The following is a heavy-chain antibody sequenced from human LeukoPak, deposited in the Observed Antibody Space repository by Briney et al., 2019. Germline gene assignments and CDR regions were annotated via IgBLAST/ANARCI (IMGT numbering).Heavy chain of an antibody. D-gene: IGHD2-21*02. Sequence: GGSLRLSCAASGFTFSSYWMHWVRQAPGKGLVWVSRINSDGSSTSYADSVKGRFTISRDNAKNTLYLQMNSLRAEDTAVYYCASLDCGGDCSHFDYWGQGTLVTVSS. CDR2: INSDGSST. CDR3: ASLDCGGDCSHFDY. J-gene: IGHJ4*02. CDR1: GFTFSSYW. V-gene: IGHV3-74*01.